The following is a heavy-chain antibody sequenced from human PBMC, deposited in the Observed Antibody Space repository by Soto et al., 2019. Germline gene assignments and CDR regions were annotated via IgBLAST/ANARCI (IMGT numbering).Heavy chain of an antibody. Sequence: QVQLQQSGPGLVKPSQTLSLTCAISGDSVSSNSAAWNWIRQSPSRGLEWLGRTYYKSKLYDDYAVSVKSRITISPDISKNQSSLQLNSVAPEDTAVYYCAREVDDGPNWLDPWGQGTLVTVSS. D-gene: IGHD1-1*01. J-gene: IGHJ5*02. CDR2: TYYKSKLYD. V-gene: IGHV6-1*01. CDR1: GDSVSSNSAA. CDR3: AREVDDGPNWLDP.